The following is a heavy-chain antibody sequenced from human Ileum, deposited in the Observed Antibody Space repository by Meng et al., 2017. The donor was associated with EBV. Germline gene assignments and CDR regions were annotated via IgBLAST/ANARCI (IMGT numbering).Heavy chain of an antibody. CDR2: MYDSDSGKA. CDR1: GASVSSGGYH. D-gene: IGHD2-8*02. V-gene: IGHV4-61*03. J-gene: IGHJ4*02. CDR3: AYYTAGRGGVGS. Sequence: QVQLQESGPGLVRPSETLSLSCFVSGASVSSGGYHWSWIRQPPGKGLEWIGCMYDSDSGKAKYNPSLNSRVIISLDTSKNHFVLKLTSVTAADTAVYYCAYYTAGRGGVGSWGQGTLVTVSS.